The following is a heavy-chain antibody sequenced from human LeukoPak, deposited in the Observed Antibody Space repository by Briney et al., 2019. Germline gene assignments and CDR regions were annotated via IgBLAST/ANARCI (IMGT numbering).Heavy chain of an antibody. CDR3: VRDRAEGRAWVEFDP. CDR2: VYRDGDT. Sequence: GGSLKLSCVASGFSVSSYGMSWVRQAPGKAPEWVSVVYRDGDTHYADYARGRFIFSRDNSKNTLYLQMTNLRVEDTAVYHCVRDRAEGRAWVEFDPWGQGTVVTVSS. V-gene: IGHV3-66*02. CDR1: GFSVSSYG. J-gene: IGHJ5*02.